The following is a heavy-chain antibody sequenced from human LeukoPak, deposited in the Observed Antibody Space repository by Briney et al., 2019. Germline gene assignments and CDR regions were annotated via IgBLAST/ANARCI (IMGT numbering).Heavy chain of an antibody. J-gene: IGHJ4*02. V-gene: IGHV1-69*13. CDR2: IIPIFGTA. D-gene: IGHD2-2*01. Sequence: SVKVSCKASGGTFSSYAISWVRQAPGQGLEWMGGIIPIFGTANYAQKFQGRVTITADESTSTAYMELSSLRSEDTAVYYCARERGKYQLPSHFDYWGQGTLVTVSS. CDR1: GGTFSSYA. CDR3: ARERGKYQLPSHFDY.